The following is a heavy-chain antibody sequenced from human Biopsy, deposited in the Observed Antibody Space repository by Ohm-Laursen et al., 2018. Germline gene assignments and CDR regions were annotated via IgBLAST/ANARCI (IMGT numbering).Heavy chain of an antibody. V-gene: IGHV1-24*01. CDR2: FDPEEGQR. CDR1: GDRFTEFS. Sequence: ASVKVSCNVSGDRFTEFSIHWVRQAPGKGLEWMGGFDPEEGQRTYAQKFQGRLTMTEDTSVDTAYMELRGLRSEDAAVYYCAADSENCGGDCYIYWGQGTQVTVSS. D-gene: IGHD2-21*02. J-gene: IGHJ4*02. CDR3: AADSENCGGDCYIY.